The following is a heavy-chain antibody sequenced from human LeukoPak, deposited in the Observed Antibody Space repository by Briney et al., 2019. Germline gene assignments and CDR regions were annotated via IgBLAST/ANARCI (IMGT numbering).Heavy chain of an antibody. D-gene: IGHD3-22*01. J-gene: IGHJ4*02. CDR2: IYYGENT. V-gene: IGHV4-38-2*02. Sequence: SETLSLTYTVSGYSISSGYYWGWIRQPPGKGLEWIGNIYYGENTYYNPPLKSRVTISIDTSKNQFYLKLSSLTAADTAVYYCARRDDSSGYHKIFDYWGPGTLVTVSS. CDR3: ARRDDSSGYHKIFDY. CDR1: GYSISSGYY.